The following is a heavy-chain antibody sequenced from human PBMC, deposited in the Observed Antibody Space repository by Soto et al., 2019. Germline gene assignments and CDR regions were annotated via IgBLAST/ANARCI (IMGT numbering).Heavy chain of an antibody. Sequence: KTSETLSLTCTVSGGSISSKSDYWGWIRQPPWKGLEWIASFYFGGNTYSNPSLKSRVTLSIGSSQNQFSLNLTAVTASDTAVYFCVRHDNAAVVSKGFDPWGQGILVTVSS. V-gene: IGHV4-39*01. J-gene: IGHJ5*02. CDR1: GGSISSKSDY. D-gene: IGHD3-22*01. CDR2: FYFGGNT. CDR3: VRHDNAAVVSKGFDP.